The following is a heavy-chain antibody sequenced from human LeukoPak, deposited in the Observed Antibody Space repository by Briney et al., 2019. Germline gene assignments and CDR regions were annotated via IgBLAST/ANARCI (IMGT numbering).Heavy chain of an antibody. CDR1: GYTFTGYY. Sequence: GASVKVPCKASGYTFTGYYMHWVRQAPGQGLEWMGRINPNSGGTNYAQKFQGRVTMTRDTSISTAYMELSRLRSDDTAVYYCAREAIAVAGTIDYWGQGTLVTVSS. CDR3: AREAIAVAGTIDY. D-gene: IGHD6-19*01. V-gene: IGHV1-2*06. J-gene: IGHJ4*02. CDR2: INPNSGGT.